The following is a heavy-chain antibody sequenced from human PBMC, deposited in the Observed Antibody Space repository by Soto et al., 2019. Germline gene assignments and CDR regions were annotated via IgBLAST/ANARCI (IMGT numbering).Heavy chain of an antibody. CDR3: ERDYSSYDLFDY. CDR2: ISSSSSTI. D-gene: IGHD2-2*01. CDR1: GFTFSSYS. V-gene: IGHV3-48*01. Sequence: GGYLRLSCAASGFTFSSYSMNWVRQAPGKGLEWVSYISSSSSTIYYADSVKGRFTIPRDNAKNSLYLQMNSLRAEDTAVYYCERDYSSYDLFDYWGQGTLVIGSS. J-gene: IGHJ4*02.